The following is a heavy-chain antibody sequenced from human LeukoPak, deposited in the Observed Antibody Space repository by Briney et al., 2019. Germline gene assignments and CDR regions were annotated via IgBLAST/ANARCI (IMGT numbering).Heavy chain of an antibody. V-gene: IGHV3-30*02. CDR1: GFTFSSYG. CDR3: AKGARFLEWYYYYYMDV. D-gene: IGHD3-3*01. J-gene: IGHJ6*03. CDR2: IRYDVSNK. Sequence: GGSLRLSCAASGFTFSSYGMHWVRQAPGKGLEWVAFIRYDVSNKYYADSVKGRFPISRDNSKNTLYLQMNSLRAEDTAVYYCAKGARFLEWYYYYYMDVWGKGTTVTVSS.